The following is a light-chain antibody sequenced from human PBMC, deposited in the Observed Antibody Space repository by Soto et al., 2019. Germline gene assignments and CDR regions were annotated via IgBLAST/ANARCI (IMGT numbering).Light chain of an antibody. Sequence: QSALTQPPSASGSPGQSVTISCTGTSTDVGAYNYVSWYQQHPGKAPKLVIYEVTKRPSGVPDRFSASKSGKTASLTISGLQAEDEADYHCCSYAGNRTFVFGGGTKLTVL. CDR2: EVT. V-gene: IGLV2-8*01. CDR1: STDVGAYNY. CDR3: CSYAGNRTFV. J-gene: IGLJ3*02.